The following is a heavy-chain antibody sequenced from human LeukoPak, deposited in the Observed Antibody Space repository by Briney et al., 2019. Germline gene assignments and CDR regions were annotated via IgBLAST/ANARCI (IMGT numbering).Heavy chain of an antibody. D-gene: IGHD1-26*01. Sequence: SETLSLTCAVYGGSFSGYYWSWIRQHPGKGLEWIGEIYHSGSTNYNPSLTSRVTISVDKSKNQFSLKLSSVTAADTAVYYCARVRVGIDAFDIWGQGTMVTVSS. CDR3: ARVRVGIDAFDI. CDR2: IYHSGST. J-gene: IGHJ3*02. CDR1: GGSFSGYY. V-gene: IGHV4-34*01.